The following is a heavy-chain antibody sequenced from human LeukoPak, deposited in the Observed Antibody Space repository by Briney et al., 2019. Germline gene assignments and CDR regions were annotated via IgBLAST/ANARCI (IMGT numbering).Heavy chain of an antibody. CDR1: GGSISSYY. CDR2: IYYSGST. D-gene: IGHD2-2*03. CDR3: ARDKGLDITPSYYYYGMDV. Sequence: PSETLSLTCTVSGGSISSYYWSWIRQPPGKGLEWIGYIYYSGSTNYNPPLKSRVTISVDTSKNQFSLKLSSVTAADTAVYYCARDKGLDITPSYYYYGMDVWGQGTTVTVSS. V-gene: IGHV4-59*01. J-gene: IGHJ6*02.